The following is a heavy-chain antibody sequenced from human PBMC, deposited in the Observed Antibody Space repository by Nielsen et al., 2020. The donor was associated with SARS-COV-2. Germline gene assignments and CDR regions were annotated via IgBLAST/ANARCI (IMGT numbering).Heavy chain of an antibody. CDR2: INHSGST. CDR1: GGSISSGGYY. J-gene: IGHJ4*02. D-gene: IGHD1-26*01. V-gene: IGHV4-39*07. CDR3: ASLPIVGATRSYYFDY. Sequence: SETLSLTCTVSGGSISSGGYYWSWIRQPPGKGLEWIGEINHSGSTNYNPSLKSRVTISVDTSKNQFSLKLSSVTAADTAVYYCASLPIVGATRSYYFDYWGQGTLVTVSS.